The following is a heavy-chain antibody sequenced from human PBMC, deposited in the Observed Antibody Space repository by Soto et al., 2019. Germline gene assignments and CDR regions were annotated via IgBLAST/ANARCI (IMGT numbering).Heavy chain of an antibody. J-gene: IGHJ6*02. CDR2: IIPIFGTA. V-gene: IGHV1-69*13. CDR3: ARDTYCTNGVCYSYYYGMDV. D-gene: IGHD2-8*01. CDR1: GGTFSSYA. Sequence: SVKVSCKASGGTFSSYAISWVRQAPGQGLEWMGGIIPIFGTASYAQKFQGRVTITADESTSTAYMELSSLRSEDTAVYYCARDTYCTNGVCYSYYYGMDVWGQGTTVTVSS.